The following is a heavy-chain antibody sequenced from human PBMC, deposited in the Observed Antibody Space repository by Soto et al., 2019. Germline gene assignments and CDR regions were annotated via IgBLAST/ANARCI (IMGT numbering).Heavy chain of an antibody. CDR1: GYSFSSYG. J-gene: IGHJ4*02. Sequence: QVQLVQSGAELRKPGASVKVSCKASGYSFSSYGINWVRQAPGQGLEWMGWINTYNGNRNYAQKFEDRVTMTTATYTNTVYMELRSLKSDDTAIYYCARARLRGYDSSGFYSWGQGTLVTVSS. CDR3: ARARLRGYDSSGFYS. D-gene: IGHD3-22*01. V-gene: IGHV1-18*01. CDR2: INTYNGNR.